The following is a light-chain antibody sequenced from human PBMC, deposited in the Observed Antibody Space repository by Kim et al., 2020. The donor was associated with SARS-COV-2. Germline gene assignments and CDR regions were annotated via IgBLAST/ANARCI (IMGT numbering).Light chain of an antibody. CDR2: DVS. V-gene: IGLV2-14*03. CDR1: SSDVGGYNY. J-gene: IGLJ3*02. CDR3: SSYTSSTTEV. Sequence: QSVLTQPASVSGSPGQSITISCTGTSSDVGGYNYVSWYQQHPGKAPKVIIYDVSNRPSGVSNRFSGSKSGNTASLTISGLQAEDEADYYCSSYTSSTTEVFGGGTQLTVL.